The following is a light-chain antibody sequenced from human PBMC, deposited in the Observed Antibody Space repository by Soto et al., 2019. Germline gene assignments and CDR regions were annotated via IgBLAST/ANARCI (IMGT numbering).Light chain of an antibody. CDR2: DAS. CDR1: LSVSVY. CDR3: HQRQYWPPIT. Sequence: VVLPQSPATLSLSPGERATLSCSTSLSVSVYLDWYQKKPGQAPRLLISDASNRATGIPARFSGSGSGTDFTLTISSLEPEDFAVYYCHQRQYWPPITFGQGTRLEI. V-gene: IGKV3-11*01. J-gene: IGKJ5*01.